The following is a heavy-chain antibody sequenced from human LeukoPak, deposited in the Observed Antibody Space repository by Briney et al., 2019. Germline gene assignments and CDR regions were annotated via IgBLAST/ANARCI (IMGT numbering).Heavy chain of an antibody. CDR3: ARDHCTRNSCYEDLYYGMDV. J-gene: IGHJ6*02. Sequence: ASVKVSCKASGYTFTDYYVHWVRQAPGQGLEWMGWINPNSGGTEYARKFQGRVTMTRDTSISAAYMDLSRLGSDDTAMYYCARDHCTRNSCYEDLYYGMDVWGQGTTVTVSS. D-gene: IGHD2-2*01. CDR2: INPNSGGT. CDR1: GYTFTDYY. V-gene: IGHV1-2*02.